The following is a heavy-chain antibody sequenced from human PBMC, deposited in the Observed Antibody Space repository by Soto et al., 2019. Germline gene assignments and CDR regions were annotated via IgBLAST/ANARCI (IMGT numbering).Heavy chain of an antibody. Sequence: SETLSLTCTVSGASINSGGYYWSWIRQLPGKGLEWIGYIYFSGNTYYNPSLESRVTISLDTSQNQFSLKLSSVIAADTAVYYCARALVTDYNSRDYHYYFAMDVWGQGASVTVSS. CDR3: ARALVTDYNSRDYHYYFAMDV. CDR1: GASINSGGYY. J-gene: IGHJ6*02. CDR2: IYFSGNT. D-gene: IGHD3-22*01. V-gene: IGHV4-31*03.